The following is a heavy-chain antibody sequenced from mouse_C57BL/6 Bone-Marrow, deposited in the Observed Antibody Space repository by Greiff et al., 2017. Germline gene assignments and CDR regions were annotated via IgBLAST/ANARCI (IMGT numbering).Heavy chain of an antibody. V-gene: IGHV1-50*01. CDR3: ARDGGHWYFDV. J-gene: IGHJ1*03. Sequence: QVQLKQPGAELVKPGASVKLSCKASGYTFTSYWMQWVKQRPGQGLEWIGEIDPSDSYTNYNQKFKGKATLTVDTSSSTAYMQLSSLTSEDSAVSYCARDGGHWYFDVWGTGTTVTVSS. CDR2: IDPSDSYT. CDR1: GYTFTSYW. D-gene: IGHD2-3*01.